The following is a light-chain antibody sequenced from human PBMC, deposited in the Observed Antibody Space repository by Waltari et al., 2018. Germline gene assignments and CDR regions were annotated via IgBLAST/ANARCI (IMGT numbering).Light chain of an antibody. CDR1: LGVLSTDGKKY. J-gene: IGKJ5*01. CDR3: MQGIHLVS. V-gene: IGKV2-29*02. Sequence: SLGVLSTDGKKYVQWYLPRPVRSPQLLMYEVCRGFTGVPESFSGSGSGTDFTLTIRRVEADDVGIYYCMQGIHLVSFGQGTGCEIK. CDR2: EVC.